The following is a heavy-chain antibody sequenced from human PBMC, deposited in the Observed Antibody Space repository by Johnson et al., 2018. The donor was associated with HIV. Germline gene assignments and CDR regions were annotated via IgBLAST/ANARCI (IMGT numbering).Heavy chain of an antibody. CDR2: INSDGSST. J-gene: IGHJ3*02. V-gene: IGHV3-74*02. CDR3: TNPDTAMATGAFDI. CDR1: GFTFDDYA. D-gene: IGHD5-18*01. Sequence: VQLVESGGGLVQPGGSLRLSCAASGFTFDDYAIHWVRQPPGKGLECVSGINSDGSSTSYADSVKGRFTISRDNAKNTLYLQMNSLKTEDTAVYYCTNPDTAMATGAFDIWGQGTMVTVSS.